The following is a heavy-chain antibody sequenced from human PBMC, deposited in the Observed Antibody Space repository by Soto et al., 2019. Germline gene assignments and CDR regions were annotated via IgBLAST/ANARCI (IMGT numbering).Heavy chain of an antibody. CDR3: ARDVDWAFDF. Sequence: WSLRLSCAASGFTFSSYGMHWVRQAPGKGLEWVAVIWYDGSNKDYADSVKGRFTISRDNAKNSLYLQVSSLRAEDTAVYYCARDVDWAFDFWGQGTLVTVSS. D-gene: IGHD3-9*01. V-gene: IGHV3-33*01. J-gene: IGHJ4*02. CDR2: IWYDGSNK. CDR1: GFTFSSYG.